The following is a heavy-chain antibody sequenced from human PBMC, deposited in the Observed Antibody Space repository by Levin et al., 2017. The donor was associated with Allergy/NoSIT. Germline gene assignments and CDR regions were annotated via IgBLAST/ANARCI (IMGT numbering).Heavy chain of an antibody. J-gene: IGHJ4*02. D-gene: IGHD2-8*02. CDR3: AKDQGTDGGDGGVLMPGAHGLGYFDY. Sequence: GGSLRLSCAASGFWFSGSGMHWVRQAPGKGLEWVGIIWYDGSQKYYADSVKGRFTISRDNSKNTVDLQMSSLRAEDTAVYYCAKDQGTDGGDGGVLMPGAHGLGYFDYWGQGTLVAVAS. CDR2: IWYDGSQK. V-gene: IGHV3-33*03. CDR1: GFWFSGSG.